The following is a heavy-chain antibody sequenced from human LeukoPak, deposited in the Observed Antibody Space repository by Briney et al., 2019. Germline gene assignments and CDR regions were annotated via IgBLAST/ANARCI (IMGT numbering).Heavy chain of an antibody. CDR3: AREAYCSGGSCYLVDYFDY. V-gene: IGHV3-30-3*01. D-gene: IGHD2-15*01. Sequence: GGSLRLSCAASGFTFSSYAMHWVRQAPGKGLEWVAVISYDGSNKYYADSVKGRFTISRDNSKNTLYLQMNSLRAEDTAVYYCAREAYCSGGSCYLVDYFDYWGQGTLVTVSS. J-gene: IGHJ4*02. CDR1: GFTFSSYA. CDR2: ISYDGSNK.